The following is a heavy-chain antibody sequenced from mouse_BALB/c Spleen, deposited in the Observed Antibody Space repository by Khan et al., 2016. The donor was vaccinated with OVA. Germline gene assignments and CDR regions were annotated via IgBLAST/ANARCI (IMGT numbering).Heavy chain of an antibody. J-gene: IGHJ4*01. D-gene: IGHD2-14*01. CDR2: ISSTGST. V-gene: IGHV3-2*02. CDR3: SRSLYYSYGYALDC. CDR1: GYAITSDYA. Sequence: EVQLQESGPGLVKPSQSLSLTCTVTGYAITSDYAWNWIRQFPGNKLEWMGYISSTGSTSYNPSLKSRISSTRDTSQKQFFLQLKSVTTEDTATYYCSRSLYYSYGYALDCWGRGTSGTVSS.